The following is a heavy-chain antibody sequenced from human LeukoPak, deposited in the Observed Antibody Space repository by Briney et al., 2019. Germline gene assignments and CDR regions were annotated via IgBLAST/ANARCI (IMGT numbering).Heavy chain of an antibody. CDR3: AKVHGRSAPEAFDY. CDR2: ISSSSSYI. J-gene: IGHJ4*02. Sequence: GGSLRLSCAASGFTFSSYSMNWVRQAPGKGLEWVSSISSSSSYIYYADSVKGRFTISRDNSKNTLYLQMNSLRAEDTAVYYCAKVHGRSAPEAFDYWGQGTLVTVSS. D-gene: IGHD1-14*01. CDR1: GFTFSSYS. V-gene: IGHV3-21*04.